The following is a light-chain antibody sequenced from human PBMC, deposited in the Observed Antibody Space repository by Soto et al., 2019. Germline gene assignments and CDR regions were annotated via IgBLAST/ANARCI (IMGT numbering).Light chain of an antibody. J-gene: IGKJ5*01. CDR2: GAS. Sequence: EIGMSQSPATLSVYTGERATLSCRASESVSSNLAWYQQKPGQAPRLLIYGASSRATGIPDRFSGSGSGTDFTLTISRLEPEDFAVYYCQQYGSSPITFGQGTRLEV. V-gene: IGKV3-20*01. CDR1: ESVSSN. CDR3: QQYGSSPIT.